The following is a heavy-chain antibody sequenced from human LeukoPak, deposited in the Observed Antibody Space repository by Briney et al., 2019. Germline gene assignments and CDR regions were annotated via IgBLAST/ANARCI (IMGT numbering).Heavy chain of an antibody. CDR3: ARGYSSGWPSIYYFDY. Sequence: ASVKVSCKASGYTFTGYYMHWVRQAPGQGLEWMGWINPNSGGTNYAQKFQGRVTMTRDTSISTAYMELSRLRSEDTAVYYCARGYSSGWPSIYYFDYWGQGTLVTVSS. D-gene: IGHD6-19*01. J-gene: IGHJ4*02. V-gene: IGHV1-2*02. CDR1: GYTFTGYY. CDR2: INPNSGGT.